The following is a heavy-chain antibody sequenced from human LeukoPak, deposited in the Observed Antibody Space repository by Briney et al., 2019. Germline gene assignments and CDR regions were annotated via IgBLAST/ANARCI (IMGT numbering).Heavy chain of an antibody. CDR1: GYTFTAYH. J-gene: IGHJ3*01. V-gene: IGHV1-46*01. Sequence: ASVRVSCKASGYTFTAYHMHWVRQAPGQGLEWMGIINPNDGSTNYAQRFQGRVTMTTDTSTSTAYVELRNLRSDDTAMYYCARSQYLLLSWWNAFDDWGQGTMVTVSS. D-gene: IGHD2-2*01. CDR2: INPNDGST. CDR3: ARSQYLLLSWWNAFDD.